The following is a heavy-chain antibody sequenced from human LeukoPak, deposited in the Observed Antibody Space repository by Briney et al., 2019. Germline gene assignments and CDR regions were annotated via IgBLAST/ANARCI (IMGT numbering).Heavy chain of an antibody. Sequence: GGSLRLSCAASGFTVSSNYMSWVRQAPGKGLEWVSVIYSGGSTYYADSVKGRFTISRDNSKNTRYLQMNSLRAEDTAVYYCARGQWELLDGAFDYWGQGTLVTVSS. J-gene: IGHJ4*02. CDR2: IYSGGST. CDR3: ARGQWELLDGAFDY. CDR1: GFTVSSNY. V-gene: IGHV3-53*01. D-gene: IGHD1-26*01.